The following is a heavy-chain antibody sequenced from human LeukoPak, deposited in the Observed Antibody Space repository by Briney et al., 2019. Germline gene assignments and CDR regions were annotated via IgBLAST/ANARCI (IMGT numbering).Heavy chain of an antibody. J-gene: IGHJ5*02. CDR3: AKDRYYDNSGSYYESGS. Sequence: GGSLRLSCAASGFTFSSYAMSWVRQAPGKGLECVSAVVGSGSSTYYADSVTGRFTISRDNSRNTLYLQMNSLRAEDTAVYYCAKDRYYDNSGSYYESGSWGQGTLVTVSS. D-gene: IGHD3-22*01. CDR2: VVGSGSST. V-gene: IGHV3-23*01. CDR1: GFTFSSYA.